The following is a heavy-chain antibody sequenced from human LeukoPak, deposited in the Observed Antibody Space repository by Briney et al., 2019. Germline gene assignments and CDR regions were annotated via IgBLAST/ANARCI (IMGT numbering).Heavy chain of an antibody. CDR3: AREGTGIHFDY. J-gene: IGHJ4*02. V-gene: IGHV3-30-3*01. CDR2: ISHDGGST. Sequence: PGRSLRLSCTASGFTFGDYAMSWVRQAPGKGLEWVADISHDGGSTYYADSVKGRFTISRDNSKNTLYLQMNSLRAEDTAVYYCAREGTGIHFDYWGQGTLVTVSS. CDR1: GFTFGDYA. D-gene: IGHD1-1*01.